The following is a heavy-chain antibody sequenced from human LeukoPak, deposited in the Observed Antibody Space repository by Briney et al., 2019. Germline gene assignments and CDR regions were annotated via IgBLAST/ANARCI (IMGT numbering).Heavy chain of an antibody. CDR3: ATYSVNYGPWYPDF. J-gene: IGHJ4*02. CDR2: INPNHGGT. D-gene: IGHD1-26*01. Sequence: ASVKVSCKASGYTFTGYYMHWVRQAPGQGLEWMGWINPNHGGTHYAQKFQGRVTMTRDTSITTAYMELSNLRSDDTAVFHCATYSVNYGPWYPDFWGQGTLVTVSS. CDR1: GYTFTGYY. V-gene: IGHV1-2*02.